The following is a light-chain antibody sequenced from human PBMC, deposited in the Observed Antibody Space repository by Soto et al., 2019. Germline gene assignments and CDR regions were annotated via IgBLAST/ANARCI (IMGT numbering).Light chain of an antibody. V-gene: IGKV3-20*01. CDR1: QSVSSSY. J-gene: IGKJ1*01. CDR2: GAS. Sequence: EIVLTQSPGALSLSPGERATLSCGASQSVSSSYLAWYQQKPGQAPKLLIYGASTRGTSIPDRFSGSGSGTDFTLPISRLEPEDFAVYYCQQDGSAPRTFGQGTKVEIK. CDR3: QQDGSAPRT.